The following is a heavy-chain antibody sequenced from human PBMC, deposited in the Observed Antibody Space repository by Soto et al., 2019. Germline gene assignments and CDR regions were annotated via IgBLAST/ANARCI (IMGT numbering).Heavy chain of an antibody. J-gene: IGHJ4*02. CDR1: GFTFSNYA. CDR3: ARAPSSMTTVAYLDY. Sequence: QVQLVESGGGVVQPGRSLRLSCAASGFTFSNYAMHWVRQAPGKGLEWVAVISYDGSNKYYADSVKGRFTISRDNSKNTLYLQMNSLRAEDTAVYYCARAPSSMTTVAYLDYWGQGTLVTVSS. D-gene: IGHD4-17*01. CDR2: ISYDGSNK. V-gene: IGHV3-30-3*01.